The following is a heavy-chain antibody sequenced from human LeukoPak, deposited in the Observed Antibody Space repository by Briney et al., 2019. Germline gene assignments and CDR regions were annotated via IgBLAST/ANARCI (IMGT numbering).Heavy chain of an antibody. CDR1: GFTFSSYA. D-gene: IGHD3-22*01. CDR2: ISGSGGST. CDR3: AAAMIVVVITQDDY. Sequence: GGSLRLSCAASGFTFSSYAMSWVRQAPGKGLEWVSAISGSGGSTYYADSVKGRFTISRDNSKNTLYLQMNSLRAEDTAVYYCAAAMIVVVITQDDYWGQGTLVTVSS. V-gene: IGHV3-23*01. J-gene: IGHJ4*02.